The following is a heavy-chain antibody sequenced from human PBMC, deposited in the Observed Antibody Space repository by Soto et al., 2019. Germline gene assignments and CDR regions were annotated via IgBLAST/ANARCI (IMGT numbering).Heavy chain of an antibody. CDR3: GRVVEGATRHTDFDS. CDR1: GVSIHNSHSF. J-gene: IGHJ5*01. Sequence: SETLSLTCTVSGVSIHNSHSFWGWIRQPPGKGLEFIGSVYYSGGANYNPSLKSRVTVSIDTSHNQFSLRVNSVTAADTAVYYCGRVVEGATRHTDFDSWGQGILVTVSA. D-gene: IGHD2-15*01. CDR2: VYYSGGA. V-gene: IGHV4-39*01.